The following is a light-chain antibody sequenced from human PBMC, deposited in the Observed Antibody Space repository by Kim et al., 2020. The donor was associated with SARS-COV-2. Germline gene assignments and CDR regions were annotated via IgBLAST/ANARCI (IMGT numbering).Light chain of an antibody. V-gene: IGKV1-33*01. CDR3: QQYDLLPYT. Sequence: DIQLTQSPSSLSASVGDRVTIFCQASQDVKKFLSWFQQKPEKAPSLLIYDTSTLAPGVPSRFSGQASGTDFTFAIASLQPEDAATYFCQQYDLLPYTFGQGTKVEI. CDR2: DTS. J-gene: IGKJ2*01. CDR1: QDVKKF.